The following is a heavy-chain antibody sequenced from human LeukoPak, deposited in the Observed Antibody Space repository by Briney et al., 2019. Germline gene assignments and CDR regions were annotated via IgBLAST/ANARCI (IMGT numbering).Heavy chain of an antibody. CDR2: IIPIFGTA. Sequence: SVKVSCKASGGTFSSYAISWVRQAPGQGLEWMGGIIPIFGTANYAQKFQGRVTITADESTSTAYMELSSLRSEDTAVYYCSSLSVLYYYYGMDVWGQGTTVTVSS. D-gene: IGHD6-6*01. V-gene: IGHV1-69*13. J-gene: IGHJ6*02. CDR3: SSLSVLYYYYGMDV. CDR1: GGTFSSYA.